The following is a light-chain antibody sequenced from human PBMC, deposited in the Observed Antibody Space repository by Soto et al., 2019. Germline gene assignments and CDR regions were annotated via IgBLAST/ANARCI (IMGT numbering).Light chain of an antibody. Sequence: EIVLAQSPATLSLSPGERATLSCRSSQSVSSYLAWYQQKPGQAPRLLIYGASSRATGIPDRFSGSASGTDFTLTISSLEPEDFAVYYCQQRSNWPPWTFGQGTKVDIK. CDR2: GAS. J-gene: IGKJ1*01. CDR3: QQRSNWPPWT. CDR1: QSVSSY. V-gene: IGKV3-11*01.